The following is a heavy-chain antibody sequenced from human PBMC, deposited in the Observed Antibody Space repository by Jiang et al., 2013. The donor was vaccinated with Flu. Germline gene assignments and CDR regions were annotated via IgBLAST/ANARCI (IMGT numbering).Heavy chain of an antibody. CDR2: IWYDGSKQ. V-gene: IGHV3-33*01. CDR3: ARDDAYDWYFDL. J-gene: IGHJ2*01. CDR1: GFTFSSYG. D-gene: IGHD2-2*01. Sequence: QLLESGGGVVQPGRSLRLSCAASGFTFSSYGMHWVRQAPGKGLEWVAVIWYDGSKQYYADSVKGRFTISRDNSKNTLYLQMSSLRAEDTAVYSCARDDAYDWYFDLWGRGTLVTVSS.